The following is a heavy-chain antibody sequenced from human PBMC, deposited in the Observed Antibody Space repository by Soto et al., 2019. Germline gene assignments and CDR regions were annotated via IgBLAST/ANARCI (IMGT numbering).Heavy chain of an antibody. CDR2: IIPIFGTA. V-gene: IGHV1-69*12. Sequence: QVQLVQSGDEVKKPGSSVKVSCKASGGTFSRYAISWVRQAPGQGLEWMGGIIPIFGTANYAQKFQGRVTITVAEAMSTAYMELSSLRSEDTAVYYCASRLRRGESYSSSPTFDYWGQGTLVTVSS. J-gene: IGHJ4*02. CDR1: GGTFSRYA. D-gene: IGHD6-6*01. CDR3: ASRLRRGESYSSSPTFDY.